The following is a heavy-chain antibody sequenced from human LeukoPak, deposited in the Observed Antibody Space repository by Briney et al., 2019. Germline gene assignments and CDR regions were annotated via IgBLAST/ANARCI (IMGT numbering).Heavy chain of an antibody. Sequence: GGSLRLSCAASEFTFSSYWMSWVRQAPGKGLEWVAFIWSDGSNKYYADSVKGRFTISRDNSKNTLYLQMNSLRAEDTAVYYCAKSLSSRGLIIPKTSRYFDYWGQGTLVTVSS. V-gene: IGHV3-30*02. D-gene: IGHD3-10*01. CDR2: IWSDGSNK. CDR3: AKSLSSRGLIIPKTSRYFDY. J-gene: IGHJ4*02. CDR1: EFTFSSYW.